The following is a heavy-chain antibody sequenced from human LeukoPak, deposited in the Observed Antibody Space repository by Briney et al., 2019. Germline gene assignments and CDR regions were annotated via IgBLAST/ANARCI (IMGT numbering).Heavy chain of an antibody. J-gene: IGHJ4*02. CDR2: IGSSGGGI. V-gene: IGHV3-23*01. Sequence: GGSLRLSCAASGFTFSTYTMYWVRHPPGKRLEWVSIIGSSGGGIHYADSVKGRFTISRDNSKNTVYLQMRNLRVEHTAVYYCAKVVAGNIDYYFDYWGQGILVAVSS. CDR1: GFTFSTYT. CDR3: AKVVAGNIDYYFDY. D-gene: IGHD2/OR15-2a*01.